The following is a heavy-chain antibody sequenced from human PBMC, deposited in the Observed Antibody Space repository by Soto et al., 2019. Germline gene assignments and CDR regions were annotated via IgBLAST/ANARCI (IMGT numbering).Heavy chain of an antibody. Sequence: ASVKVSCKASGYTFPSYYIHWVRQAPGQGLEWMGIINPSGGSAIYAQKFQGRVTMTRDTSTSTVYMELSSLRSEDTAVYYCARDRGWFDPWGQGTQVTVSS. CDR2: INPSGGSA. CDR3: ARDRGWFDP. CDR1: GYTFPSYY. J-gene: IGHJ5*02. V-gene: IGHV1-46*01.